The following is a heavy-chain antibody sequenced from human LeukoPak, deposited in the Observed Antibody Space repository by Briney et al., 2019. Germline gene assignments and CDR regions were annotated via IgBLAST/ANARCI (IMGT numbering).Heavy chain of an antibody. CDR2: ISGDGVST. V-gene: IGHV3-43*02. J-gene: IGHJ4*02. CDR1: GLPIAEFA. CDR3: ARESGKFDY. Sequence: GGSLRLSCVVSGLPIAEFAMHWVRQAPGKGLEWVSLISGDGVSTFYADSVKGRFSISRDNSKNSLSLEMNSLRTEDTAMYYCARESGKFDYWGQGTLVAVSS.